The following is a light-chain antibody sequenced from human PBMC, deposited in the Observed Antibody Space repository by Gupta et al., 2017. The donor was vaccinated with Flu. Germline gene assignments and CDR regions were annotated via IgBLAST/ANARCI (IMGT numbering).Light chain of an antibody. Sequence: DIQMTQSPSTLSASVGDRVTITCRASQSISGWLAWYQQKPAQAPRLMVYEASRVERGVTSRFSGCGDDKEFTLSSSGRQDEDSANYYDQQDNSYWTFGQGTKVEVK. CDR1: QSISGW. CDR3: QQDNSYWT. V-gene: IGKV1-5*03. CDR2: EAS. J-gene: IGKJ1*01.